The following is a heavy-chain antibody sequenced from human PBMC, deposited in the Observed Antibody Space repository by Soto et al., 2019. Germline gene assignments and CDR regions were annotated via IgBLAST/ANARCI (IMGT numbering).Heavy chain of an antibody. V-gene: IGHV1-69*01. J-gene: IGHJ4*02. CDR1: GGTFSGYA. CDR2: IIPIFGTA. CDR3: ARGRGYSYDLPIDY. D-gene: IGHD5-18*01. Sequence: VSFKASGGTFSGYAISWGRQAPGQGLEWMGGIIPIFGTASYAQKFQGRVTITADESTSTAYMELSSLRSEDTAVYYCARGRGYSYDLPIDYWGQGTLVTVSS.